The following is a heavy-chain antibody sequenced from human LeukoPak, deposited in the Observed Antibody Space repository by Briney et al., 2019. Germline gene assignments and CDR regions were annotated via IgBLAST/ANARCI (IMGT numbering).Heavy chain of an antibody. J-gene: IGHJ4*02. CDR1: GGSITSYY. CDR2: ISYSGST. CDR3: ARFRGRGLPDY. Sequence: SETLSLTCTVSGGSITSYYWSWIRQPPGKGLEWIGYISYSGSTNYNPSLKSRVTISVDTSKNQFSLKLSSVTAADTAVYYCARFRGRGLPDYWGQGTLVTVSS. V-gene: IGHV4-59*12. D-gene: IGHD3-16*01.